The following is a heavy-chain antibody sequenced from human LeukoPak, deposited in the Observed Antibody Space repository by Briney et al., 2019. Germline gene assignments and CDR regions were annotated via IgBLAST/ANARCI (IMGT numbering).Heavy chain of an antibody. CDR2: ISSSGSTI. CDR3: AVPKRGYSSSWFDY. V-gene: IGHV3-48*03. Sequence: GGSLRLSCAASGFTFSSYEMNWVRQAPGKGLEWVSYISSSGSTIYYADSVKGRFTISRDNAKNTLYLQMNSLRAEDTAVYYCAVPKRGYSSSWFDYWGQGTLVTVSS. CDR1: GFTFSSYE. J-gene: IGHJ4*02. D-gene: IGHD6-13*01.